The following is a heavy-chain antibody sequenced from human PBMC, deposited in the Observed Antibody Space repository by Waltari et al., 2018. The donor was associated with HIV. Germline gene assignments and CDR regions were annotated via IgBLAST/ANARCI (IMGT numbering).Heavy chain of an antibody. D-gene: IGHD4-17*01. CDR1: GFTFSSYG. J-gene: IGHJ4*02. CDR3: AKTGYGDYGRDD. Sequence: QVQLVESGGGVVQPGRSLRLPCAASGFTFSSYGMHWVRQAPGKGLEWVAVISYDGSNKFYTDSVKGRFTISRDNSKNTLYLQMNSLRAEDTAVYYCAKTGYGDYGRDDWGQGTLVTVSS. V-gene: IGHV3-30*18. CDR2: ISYDGSNK.